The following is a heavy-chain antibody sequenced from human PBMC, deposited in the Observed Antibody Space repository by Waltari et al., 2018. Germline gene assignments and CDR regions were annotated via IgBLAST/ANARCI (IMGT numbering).Heavy chain of an antibody. CDR3: ARVVARGVRNALEI. V-gene: IGHV1-2*06. CDR2: INPTSGRT. D-gene: IGHD2-21*01. J-gene: IGHJ3*02. CDR1: GDSLTGCY. Sequence: VQLVQSGAEMKRPGASLRVACRTSGDSLTGCYLHWVRQAPGQGLEWMGPINPTSGRTTYSQAFKGRGTMTRDTSIDTAYVDLSGLTSADTAVYYCARVVARGVRNALEIWGQGTTVIVSP.